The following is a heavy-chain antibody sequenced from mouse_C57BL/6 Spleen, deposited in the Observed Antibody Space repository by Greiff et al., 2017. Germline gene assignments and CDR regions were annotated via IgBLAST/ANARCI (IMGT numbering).Heavy chain of an antibody. D-gene: IGHD1-1*01. CDR2: IDPSDSYT. Sequence: VQLQQPGAELVMPGASVKLSCKASGYTFTSYWMHWVKQRPGQGLEWIGEIDPSDSYTNYNQKFKGKATLTVDKSSSTAYMQLSSLTSEDSAVSFFARYYGRIDAMDYWGQGTSVTVSS. J-gene: IGHJ4*01. CDR3: ARYYGRIDAMDY. V-gene: IGHV1-69*01. CDR1: GYTFTSYW.